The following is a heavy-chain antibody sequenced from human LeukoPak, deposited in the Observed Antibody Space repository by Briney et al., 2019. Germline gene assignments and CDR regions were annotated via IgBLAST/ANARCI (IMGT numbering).Heavy chain of an antibody. CDR2: IYYSGST. V-gene: IGHV4-59*08. CDR1: GGSISSYY. CDR3: ARVPHGGGWYPDY. D-gene: IGHD6-19*01. J-gene: IGHJ4*02. Sequence: LETLSLTCTVSGGSISSYYGSWIRQPPGKGLEWIGYIYYSGSTNYNPSLKSRVTISVDPSKDQFSLKLSSVTAADTAVYYGARVPHGGGWYPDYWGQGTLVTVSS.